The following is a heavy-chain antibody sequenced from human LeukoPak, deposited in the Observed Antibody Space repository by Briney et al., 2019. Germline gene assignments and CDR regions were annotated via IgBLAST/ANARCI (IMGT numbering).Heavy chain of an antibody. CDR2: INPNSGGT. V-gene: IGHV1-2*04. J-gene: IGHJ3*02. D-gene: IGHD2-2*01. CDR1: GYTFTGYY. Sequence: GASVKVSCKASGYTFTGYYMHWVRQAPGQGLEWMGWINPNSGGTNYAQKFQGWVTMTRDTSISTAYMELSRLRYDDTAVYYCARGGRQDIVVVLDAFDIWGQGTMVTVSS. CDR3: ARGGRQDIVVVLDAFDI.